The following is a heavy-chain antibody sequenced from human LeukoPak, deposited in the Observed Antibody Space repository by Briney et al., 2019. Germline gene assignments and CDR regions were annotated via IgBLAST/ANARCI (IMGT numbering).Heavy chain of an antibody. Sequence: PSETLSLTCTVSGGSISSYYWSWIRQPPGKGLEWIGYTYYSGSTNYNPSLKSRVTISVDTSKNQFSLKLSSVTAADTAVYYCARDYWNDGLFDYWGQGTLVTVSS. D-gene: IGHD1-1*01. V-gene: IGHV4-59*01. J-gene: IGHJ4*02. CDR2: TYYSGST. CDR1: GGSISSYY. CDR3: ARDYWNDGLFDY.